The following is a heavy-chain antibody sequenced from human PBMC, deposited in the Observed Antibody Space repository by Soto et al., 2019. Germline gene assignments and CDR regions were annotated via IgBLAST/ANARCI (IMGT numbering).Heavy chain of an antibody. J-gene: IGHJ6*03. CDR2: INHGGST. V-gene: IGHV4-34*01. CDR1: GGSFSGYY. Sequence: SETLSLTCAVYGGSFSGYYWSWIRQPPGKGLEWIGEINHGGSTNYNPSLKSRVTISVDTSKNQFSLKLSSVTAADTAVYFCASLSVQLVRLYYYYYYMDVWGKGTTVTVSS. D-gene: IGHD6-6*01. CDR3: ASLSVQLVRLYYYYYYMDV.